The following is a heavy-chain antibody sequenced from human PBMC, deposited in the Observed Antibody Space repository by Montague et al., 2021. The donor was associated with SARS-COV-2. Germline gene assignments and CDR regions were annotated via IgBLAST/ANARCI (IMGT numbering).Heavy chain of an antibody. D-gene: IGHD1-20*01. Sequence: SETLSLTCSVSGGSISSYYWSWIRQSLGKGLEWIGYIFHSGITDYNPSLKSRVTILVDMSKNQFSLQLNSVTAADSAVYYCARTEYNWNDWFDPWGQGTLVTVSS. V-gene: IGHV4-59*13. CDR3: ARTEYNWNDWFDP. CDR2: IFHSGIT. J-gene: IGHJ5*02. CDR1: GGSISSYY.